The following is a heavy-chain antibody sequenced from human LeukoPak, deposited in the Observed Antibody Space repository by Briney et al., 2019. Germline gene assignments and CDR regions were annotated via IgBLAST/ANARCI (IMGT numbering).Heavy chain of an antibody. D-gene: IGHD2-15*01. CDR1: GGSVSSSSFH. V-gene: IGHV4-39*01. CDR3: ARHQCSGDRCKSVDWFDP. Sequence: SETLSLTCTVSGGSVSSSSFHWGWIHQPPGKGLEWIGSIYYSGTTYYNPSLQSRVTVSVDTSNNQFSLKMESVSAADTAIYYCARHQCSGDRCKSVDWFDPWGQGILVTVSS. CDR2: IYYSGTT. J-gene: IGHJ5*02.